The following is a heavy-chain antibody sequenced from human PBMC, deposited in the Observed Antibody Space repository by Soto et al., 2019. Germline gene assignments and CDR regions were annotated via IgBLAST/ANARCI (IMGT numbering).Heavy chain of an antibody. V-gene: IGHV5-10-1*01. Sequence: GESLKISWKGSGYSFSIYWITWVRQMPGKGMELMGTIDTTDSYTSFRPSFQGHVTISDDKSISTAYLQWSSLKASDTAMYYCARHLWGSQRAAMDXWGQGTTVTVS. CDR2: IDTTDSYT. D-gene: IGHD3-16*01. CDR3: ARHLWGSQRAAMDX. J-gene: IGHJ6*02. CDR1: GYSFSIYW.